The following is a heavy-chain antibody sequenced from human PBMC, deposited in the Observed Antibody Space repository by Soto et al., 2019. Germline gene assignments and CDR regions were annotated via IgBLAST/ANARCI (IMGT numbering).Heavy chain of an antibody. CDR3: AKDLQPWYGSGWSSPDY. Sequence: QVQLVESGGGVVQPGRSLRLSCAASGFTFSSYGMHWVRQAPGKGLEWVAVISYDGSNKYYADSVKGRFTISRDNSKNTLYLHRNSLRAEDTAVYYCAKDLQPWYGSGWSSPDYWGQGTLVTVSS. CDR1: GFTFSSYG. J-gene: IGHJ4*02. D-gene: IGHD6-19*01. CDR2: ISYDGSNK. V-gene: IGHV3-30*18.